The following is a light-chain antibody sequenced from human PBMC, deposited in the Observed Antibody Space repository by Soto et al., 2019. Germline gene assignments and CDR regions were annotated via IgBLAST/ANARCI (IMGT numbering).Light chain of an antibody. V-gene: IGLV2-14*03. Sequence: QSVLTQPASVSGSPGQSITISCTGTTSGLGAYVSWYQHHPGKAPKLMIYDVTYRPSGVSNRFSGSKSGNTASLTISGLQAEDQADYYCTSYISTITVFGTGTKVTVL. CDR1: TSGLGAY. J-gene: IGLJ1*01. CDR3: TSYISTITV. CDR2: DVT.